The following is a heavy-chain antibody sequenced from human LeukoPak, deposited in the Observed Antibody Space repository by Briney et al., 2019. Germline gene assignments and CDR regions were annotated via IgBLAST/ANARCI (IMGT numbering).Heavy chain of an antibody. D-gene: IGHD6-13*01. CDR2: ISSSSSYI. V-gene: IGHV3-21*01. CDR1: GFTFSSYS. CDR3: ARGGVAAGYYYYGMDV. Sequence: GGSLRLSCAASGFTFSSYSVNWVRQAPGKGLEWVSSISSSSSYIYYADSVKGRFTISRDNAKNSLYLQMNSLRAEDTAVYYCARGGVAAGYYYYGMDVWGQGTTVTVSS. J-gene: IGHJ6*02.